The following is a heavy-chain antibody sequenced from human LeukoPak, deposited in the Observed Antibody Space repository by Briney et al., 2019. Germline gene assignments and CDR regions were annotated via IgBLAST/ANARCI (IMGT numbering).Heavy chain of an antibody. Sequence: GESLKISCKGSGYSFTSYWIGWVRQMPGKGLEWMGIIYPGDSDTRYSPSFQGQVTISADKSISTAYLQRSSLKASDTAMYYCARVGDLGYCSSTSCYDRSFDYWGQGTLVTVSS. CDR2: IYPGDSDT. CDR1: GYSFTSYW. J-gene: IGHJ4*02. CDR3: ARVGDLGYCSSTSCYDRSFDY. D-gene: IGHD2-2*01. V-gene: IGHV5-51*01.